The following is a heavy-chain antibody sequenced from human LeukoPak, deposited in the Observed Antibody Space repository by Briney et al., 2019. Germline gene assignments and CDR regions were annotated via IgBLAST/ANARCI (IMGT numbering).Heavy chain of an antibody. Sequence: GGSLRLSCAVSGFGVHTFAMSWVRLAPGRGLEWLASITKYDGRVYYADSVRGRFTISRDTSQNELYLQMNSLRADDSAIYFCAKDHSADGWPTFEYWGRGTLVSVSS. CDR3: AKDHSADGWPTFEY. CDR1: GFGVHTFA. V-gene: IGHV3-23*01. D-gene: IGHD5-24*01. J-gene: IGHJ4*02. CDR2: ITKYDGRV.